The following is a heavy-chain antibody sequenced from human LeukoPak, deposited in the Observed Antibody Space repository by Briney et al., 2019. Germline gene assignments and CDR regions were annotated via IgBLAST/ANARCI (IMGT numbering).Heavy chain of an antibody. J-gene: IGHJ3*02. CDR2: ISSNGGST. Sequence: PGGSLRLSCAASGFTFSSYAMHWVRQAPGKGLEYVSAISSNGGSTYYANSVKGRFTISRDNSKNTLYLQMGSLRAEDMAVYYCATEGVTMVRGVTETYDAFDIWGQGTMDTVSS. CDR1: GFTFSSYA. CDR3: ATEGVTMVRGVTETYDAFDI. D-gene: IGHD3-10*01. V-gene: IGHV3-64*01.